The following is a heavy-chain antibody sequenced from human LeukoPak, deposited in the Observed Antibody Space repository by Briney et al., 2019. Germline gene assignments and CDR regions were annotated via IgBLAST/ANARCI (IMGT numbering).Heavy chain of an antibody. CDR2: ISCSGNYI. Sequence: PGGCLRLSCAASGYTFSDYSVNWVRQVPGKGLEWVSSISCSGNYIYYADSVKGRFTISTDNAKNSLFLQMNSLRAEDTAVYYCVSGNDPDYVWGTYRLDAFDIWGEGTMVIVSP. J-gene: IGHJ3*02. CDR1: GYTFSDYS. D-gene: IGHD3-16*02. CDR3: VSGNDPDYVWGTYRLDAFDI. V-gene: IGHV3-21*03.